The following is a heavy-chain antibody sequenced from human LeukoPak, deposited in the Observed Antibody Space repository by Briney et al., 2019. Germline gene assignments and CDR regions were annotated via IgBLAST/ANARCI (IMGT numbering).Heavy chain of an antibody. CDR2: IYHSGST. D-gene: IGHD6-19*01. V-gene: IGHV4-38-2*02. J-gene: IGHJ4*02. CDR1: GYSISSGYY. CDR3: AREWGSGYYFDY. Sequence: SETLSLTCTVSGYSISSGYYWGWIRQPPGKGLEWIGRIYHSGSTYYNPSLKSRITISVDTSKSQFSLKLSSVTAADTAVYYCAREWGSGYYFDYWGQGTLVTVSS.